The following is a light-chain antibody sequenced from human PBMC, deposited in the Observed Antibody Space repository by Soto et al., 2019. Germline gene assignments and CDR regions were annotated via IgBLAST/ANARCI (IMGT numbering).Light chain of an antibody. CDR2: WAS. J-gene: IGKJ5*01. CDR1: QTLFYSPNNYNY. Sequence: DIVMTQSPDSLAVSLGERAIIYCQSSQTLFYSPNNYNYLAWYQQTPGQPPKLLIYWASTRESGVPDRFRGSGSGTDFTLTIDSLQAEDVAVYYCQQYYSTPINFGQGTRLEIK. V-gene: IGKV4-1*01. CDR3: QQYYSTPIN.